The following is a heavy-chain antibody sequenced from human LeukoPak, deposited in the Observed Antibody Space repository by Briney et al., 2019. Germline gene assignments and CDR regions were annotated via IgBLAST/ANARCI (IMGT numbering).Heavy chain of an antibody. CDR1: GGSISSSNW. D-gene: IGHD2-15*01. Sequence: SETLSLTCAVSGGSISSSNWWSWVRQPPGKGLEWIGEIYHSGSTNYNPSLKSRVTISVDKSKNQFSLKLSSVTAADTAVYYCARSDVVVAATPYFDYWGREPWSPSPQ. V-gene: IGHV4-4*02. CDR3: ARSDVVVAATPYFDY. CDR2: IYHSGST. J-gene: IGHJ4*02.